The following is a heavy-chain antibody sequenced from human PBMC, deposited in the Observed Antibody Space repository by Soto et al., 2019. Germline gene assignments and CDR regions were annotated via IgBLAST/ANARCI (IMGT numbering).Heavy chain of an antibody. CDR3: ARGSGGRYCGGDCYLFDY. CDR1: GYTFTSYG. Sequence: ASVKLSCKASGYTFTSYGISWVRQAPGQGLEWMGWISAYNGNTNYAQKLQGRVTMTTDTSTSTAYMELRSLRSDDTAVYYCARGSGGRYCGGDCYLFDYWGQGTLVTVSS. D-gene: IGHD2-21*02. V-gene: IGHV1-18*01. J-gene: IGHJ4*02. CDR2: ISAYNGNT.